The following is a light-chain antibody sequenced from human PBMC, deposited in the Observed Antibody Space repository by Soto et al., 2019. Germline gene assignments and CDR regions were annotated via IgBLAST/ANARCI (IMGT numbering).Light chain of an antibody. CDR3: QQYGSSPSIT. J-gene: IGKJ5*01. CDR1: QSVSSSY. CDR2: GAY. V-gene: IGKV3-20*01. Sequence: ELVLTQSPGTLSLSPGDSATLSCRASQSVSSSYLAWYQQKPGQAPRLLIYGAYSRATGIPDRFSGSGSGTDFTLTISRLEPEDFAVYYCQQYGSSPSITCGQGTRLEI.